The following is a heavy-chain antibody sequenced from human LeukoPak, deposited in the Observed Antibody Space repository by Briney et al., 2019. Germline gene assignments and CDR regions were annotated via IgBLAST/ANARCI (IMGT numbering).Heavy chain of an antibody. CDR1: GFTVSSYY. D-gene: IGHD3-22*01. CDR3: ARERDYDSRGYFDY. J-gene: IGHJ4*02. V-gene: IGHV3-53*01. CDR2: IYSSGSR. Sequence: GGSLRLYCAASGFTVSSYYMSWVRQAPGKGLEWVSVIYSSGSRCYADSVKAGFAIGRDNTKNALELQMNSLRAEDTAVYYCARERDYDSRGYFDYWGQGTLVTVSS.